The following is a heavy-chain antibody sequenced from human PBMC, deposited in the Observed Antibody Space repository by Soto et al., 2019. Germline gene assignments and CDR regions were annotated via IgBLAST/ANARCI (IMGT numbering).Heavy chain of an antibody. CDR3: ARDLGYYDSSGYFDY. CDR1: GFIFSDYY. V-gene: IGHV3-11*01. CDR2: ISSRGDII. D-gene: IGHD3-22*01. J-gene: IGHJ4*02. Sequence: PGGSLRLSCAVSGFIFSDYYMSWIRQAPGKGLEWVSYISSRGDIIYYADSVKGRFTISRDNAKNSLYLQMNSLRAEDTAVYYCARDLGYYDSSGYFDYWGQGTLVTAPQ.